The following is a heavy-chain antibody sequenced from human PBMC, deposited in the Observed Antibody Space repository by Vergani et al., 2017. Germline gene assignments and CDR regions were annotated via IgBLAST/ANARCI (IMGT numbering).Heavy chain of an antibody. Sequence: LEESGGGSVKPGGSLRLSCAASGFKFSDHYMSWIRQAPGKGLEWVSHISPGASTVSYTDSVTGRFTASRDNDNNSLTLDMTTLGVEDTAVYYCAKNPGISTTRHYYAMDVWGQGTTVTVSS. CDR2: ISPGASTV. CDR3: AKNPGISTTRHYYAMDV. J-gene: IGHJ6*02. D-gene: IGHD1-1*01. CDR1: GFKFSDHY. V-gene: IGHV3-11*04.